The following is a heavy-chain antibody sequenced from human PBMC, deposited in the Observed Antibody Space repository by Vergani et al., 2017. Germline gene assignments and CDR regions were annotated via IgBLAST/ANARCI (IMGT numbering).Heavy chain of an antibody. CDR1: GYTFTSYA. CDR2: INAGNGNT. D-gene: IGHD1-1*01. CDR3: AREWVQLRGWFDP. Sequence: QVQLVQSGAEVKKPGASVKVSCKASGYTFTSYAMHWVRQAPGQKLEWMGWINAGNGNTKYSQKFQGRVTITRDTSASTAYMGLSSLGSEDTAVYYCAREWVQLRGWFDPWGQGTLVTVSS. V-gene: IGHV1-3*01. J-gene: IGHJ5*02.